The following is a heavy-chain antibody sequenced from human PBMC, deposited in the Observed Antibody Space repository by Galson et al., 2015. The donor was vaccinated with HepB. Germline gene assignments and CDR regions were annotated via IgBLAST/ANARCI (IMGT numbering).Heavy chain of an antibody. CDR2: ISAYNGNT. CDR1: GYTFTSYG. V-gene: IGHV1-18*01. J-gene: IGHJ3*02. Sequence: KVSCKASGYTFTSYGISWVRQAPGQGLEWMGWISAYNGNTNYAQKLQGRVTMTTDTSTSTAYMELRSLRSDDTAVYYCARDTGYSSPLGAFDIWGQGTMVTVSS. CDR3: ARDTGYSSPLGAFDI. D-gene: IGHD6-13*01.